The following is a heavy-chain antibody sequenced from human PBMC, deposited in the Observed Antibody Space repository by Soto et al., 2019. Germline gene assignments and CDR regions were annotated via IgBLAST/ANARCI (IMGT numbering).Heavy chain of an antibody. D-gene: IGHD6-19*01. CDR1: GYTFTSYY. V-gene: IGHV1-46*03. J-gene: IGHJ6*02. CDR3: ARPTRAGPRDGFYYYGMDV. Sequence: ASVKVSCKASGYTFTSYYMHWVRQAPGQGLEWMGIINPSGGSTSYAQKFQGRVTMTRDTSTSTVYMELSSLRSEDTAVYYCARPTRAGPRDGFYYYGMDVWGQGTTVTVPS. CDR2: INPSGGST.